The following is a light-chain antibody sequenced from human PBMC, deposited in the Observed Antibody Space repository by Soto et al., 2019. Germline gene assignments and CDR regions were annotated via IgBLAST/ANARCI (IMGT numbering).Light chain of an antibody. CDR2: DVN. V-gene: IGLV2-11*01. J-gene: IGLJ3*02. CDR1: SNDVGGYNY. CDR3: CSYAGSSTWV. Sequence: QSVLTQPRSVSGSPGQSVTISCTGTSNDVGGYNYVSWYQQHPGKAPKLLISDVNKRPSGVPDRFSGSKSGNTASLIISGLQAEDEADYYCCSYAGSSTWVFGGGTLLTVL.